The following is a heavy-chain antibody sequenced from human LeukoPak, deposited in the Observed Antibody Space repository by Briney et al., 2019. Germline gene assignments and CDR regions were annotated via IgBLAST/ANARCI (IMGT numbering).Heavy chain of an antibody. CDR1: GYTFTNWH. CDR3: ARNLWFGESSDAFDM. D-gene: IGHD3-10*01. V-gene: IGHV1-2*02. J-gene: IGHJ3*02. CDR2: INPKSGGT. Sequence: ASVKVSCKASGYTFTNWHVHWVRQAPGQGLEWMGWINPKSGGTDYAQKFQGRVTMTRDTSISTAYMDMSSLRSDDTAVYCCARNLWFGESSDAFDMWGQGTMVTVSS.